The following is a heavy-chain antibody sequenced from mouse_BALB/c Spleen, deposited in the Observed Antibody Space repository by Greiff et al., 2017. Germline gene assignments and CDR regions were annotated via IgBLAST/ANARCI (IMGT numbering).Heavy chain of an antibody. CDR2: ISSGGST. CDR3: ARGPYFDY. Sequence: EVKLQESGGGLVKTGGSLKLSCAASGFTFSSYAMSWVRQTPEKRLEWVASISSGGSTYYPDSVKGRFTISRDNARNILYLQMSSLRSEDTAMYYCARGPYFDYWGQGTTLTVSS. V-gene: IGHV5-6-5*01. J-gene: IGHJ2*01. CDR1: GFTFSSYA.